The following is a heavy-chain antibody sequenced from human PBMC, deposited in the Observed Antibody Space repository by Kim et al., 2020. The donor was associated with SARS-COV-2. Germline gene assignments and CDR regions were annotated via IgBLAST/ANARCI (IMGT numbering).Heavy chain of an antibody. V-gene: IGHV3-13*01. J-gene: IGHJ5*02. CDR3: ARVYYDSSGYYNWFDP. Sequence: GPVKGRFTISRENAKNSLYLKMNSLRAGDTAVYYCARVYYDSSGYYNWFDPWGQGTLVTVSS. D-gene: IGHD3-22*01.